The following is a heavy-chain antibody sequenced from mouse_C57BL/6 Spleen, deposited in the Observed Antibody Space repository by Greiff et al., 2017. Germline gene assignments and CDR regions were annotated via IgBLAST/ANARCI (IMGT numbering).Heavy chain of an antibody. Sequence: QVQLQQSGAELVMPGASVKLSCKASGYTFTSYWMHWVKQRPGQGLEWIGEIDPSDSYTNYNQKFKGKSTLTVDKSSSTAYMQLSSLTSEDSAVYYCARGKLTGFDYWGQGTTLTVSS. CDR2: IDPSDSYT. V-gene: IGHV1-69*01. J-gene: IGHJ2*01. D-gene: IGHD4-1*01. CDR1: GYTFTSYW. CDR3: ARGKLTGFDY.